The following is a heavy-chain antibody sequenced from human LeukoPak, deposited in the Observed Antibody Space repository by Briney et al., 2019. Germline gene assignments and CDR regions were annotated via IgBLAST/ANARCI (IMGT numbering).Heavy chain of an antibody. D-gene: IGHD1-26*01. Sequence: PGGSLRLSCAASGFTFSSYGMHWVRQAPGKGLEWVAFIRYDGSNKYYADSVKGRFTISRDNSKNTLYLQMNSLRAEGTAVYYCAKSFGGSYSHFDYWGQGTLVTVSS. V-gene: IGHV3-30*02. CDR3: AKSFGGSYSHFDY. CDR1: GFTFSSYG. CDR2: IRYDGSNK. J-gene: IGHJ4*02.